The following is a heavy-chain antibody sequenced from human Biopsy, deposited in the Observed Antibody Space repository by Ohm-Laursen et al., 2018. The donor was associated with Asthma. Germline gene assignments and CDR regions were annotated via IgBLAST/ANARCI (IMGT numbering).Heavy chain of an antibody. CDR3: ARTFHFWSPYHAEHYQL. V-gene: IGHV3-66*01. J-gene: IGHJ1*01. Sequence: SLRLSCAASGFAVSRDHMFWVRQPPGKGLEWVSVIYSGGGTYYADSVQGRVTISRDNAKNSLYLQMNSLRAEDTAVYYCARTFHFWSPYHAEHYQLWGQGTLVTVSS. D-gene: IGHD3-3*02. CDR1: GFAVSRDH. CDR2: IYSGGGT.